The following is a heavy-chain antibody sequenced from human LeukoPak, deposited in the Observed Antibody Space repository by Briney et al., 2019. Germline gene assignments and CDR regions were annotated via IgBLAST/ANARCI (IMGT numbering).Heavy chain of an antibody. CDR1: GGSISSSSYY. J-gene: IGHJ4*02. CDR3: ARNPYDDTDSDY. D-gene: IGHD3-22*01. CDR2: IYYSGST. Sequence: NSSETLSLTCTVSGGSISSSSYYWGWIRQPPGKGLEWIGSIYYSGSTYYNPSLKSRVTISVDTSKNQFSLRLTSVTAADSAVYYCARNPYDDTDSDYWGQGTQVTVSS. V-gene: IGHV4-39*01.